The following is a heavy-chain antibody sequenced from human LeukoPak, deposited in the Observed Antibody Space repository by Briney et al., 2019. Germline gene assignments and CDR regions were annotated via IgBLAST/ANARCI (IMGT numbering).Heavy chain of an antibody. Sequence: GGSLRLSCAASGFSFSGYGMHWVRQAPGKGLEWVAAISLRGSSKYYADSVKGRFTISGDNSKNTLYLQMGSLRAEDMAVYYCARDFYIAAAGDPDYGVFFDYWGQGTPVTVSS. CDR2: ISLRGSSK. V-gene: IGHV3-30*19. CDR3: ARDFYIAAAGDPDYGVFFDY. J-gene: IGHJ4*02. CDR1: GFSFSGYG. D-gene: IGHD6-13*01.